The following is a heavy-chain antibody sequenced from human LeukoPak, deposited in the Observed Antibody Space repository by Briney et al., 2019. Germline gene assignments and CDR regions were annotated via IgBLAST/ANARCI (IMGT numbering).Heavy chain of an antibody. D-gene: IGHD6-13*01. V-gene: IGHV1-2*02. CDR3: ARAPPYSSSWYWVY. Sequence: ASVKVSCKASGYTFTGYYMHWVRQAPGQGLEWMGWINPNSGGTNYAQKFQGRVTMTRDTSISTAYMELSRLRSDDTAVYYCARAPPYSSSWYWVYWGQGTLVTVSS. CDR2: INPNSGGT. CDR1: GYTFTGYY. J-gene: IGHJ4*02.